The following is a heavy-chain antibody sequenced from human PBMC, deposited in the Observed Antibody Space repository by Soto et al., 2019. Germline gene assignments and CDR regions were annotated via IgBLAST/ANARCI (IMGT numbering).Heavy chain of an antibody. V-gene: IGHV3-23*01. CDR2: ISGSGGNT. CDR1: GFTFSSYA. D-gene: IGHD2-2*01. Sequence: GGSLRLSCAASGFTFSSYAMSWVRQAPGKGLEWVSGISGSGGNTYYADSVKGRFTISRDNSKNTLYLQMNSLRAEDTAVYYCAKSDDCSSTSSYGWGQGTLVTVSS. CDR3: AKSDDCSSTSSYG. J-gene: IGHJ4*02.